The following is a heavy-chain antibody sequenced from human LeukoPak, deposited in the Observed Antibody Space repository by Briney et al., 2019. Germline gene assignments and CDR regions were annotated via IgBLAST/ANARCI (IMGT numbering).Heavy chain of an antibody. CDR2: ISYDGSNK. CDR1: GFTFSSYG. CDR3: ARARMFYDSSGYYVSGAFDI. D-gene: IGHD3-22*01. V-gene: IGHV3-30*05. J-gene: IGHJ3*02. Sequence: GRSLRLSCAASGFTFSSYGMHWVRQAPGKGLEWVAVISYDGSNKYYADSVKGRFTISRDNSKDTLYLQMNSLRAEDTAVYYCARARMFYDSSGYYVSGAFDIWGQGTMVTVSS.